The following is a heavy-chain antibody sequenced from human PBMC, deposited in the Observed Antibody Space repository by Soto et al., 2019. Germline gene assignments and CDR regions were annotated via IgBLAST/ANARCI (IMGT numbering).Heavy chain of an antibody. J-gene: IGHJ4*02. V-gene: IGHV4-31*03. CDR1: GGSISSGGYY. Sequence: SETLSLTCTVSGGSISSGGYYWSWIRQHPGKGLEWIGYIYYSGSTYYKPSLKSRVTISVDTFKNQFSLKLSSVTAEDTAVYYCVRTIQPGTTTYFDYWGQGTLVTVSS. CDR2: IYYSGST. CDR3: VRTIQPGTTTYFDY. D-gene: IGHD1-1*01.